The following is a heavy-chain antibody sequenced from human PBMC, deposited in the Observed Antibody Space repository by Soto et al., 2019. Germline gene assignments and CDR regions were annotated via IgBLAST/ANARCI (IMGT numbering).Heavy chain of an antibody. CDR3: AKDTTTYAFPSPFDY. CDR2: ISGSGGST. J-gene: IGHJ4*02. Sequence: VGSLRLSCAASGFTFSSYAMRWGRQAPGKGLEWVSAISGSGGSTYYADSVKGRFTISRDNSKNTLYLQMNSLRAEDTAVYYCAKDTTTYAFPSPFDYWGQGTLVTVSS. V-gene: IGHV3-23*01. CDR1: GFTFSSYA. D-gene: IGHD1-26*01.